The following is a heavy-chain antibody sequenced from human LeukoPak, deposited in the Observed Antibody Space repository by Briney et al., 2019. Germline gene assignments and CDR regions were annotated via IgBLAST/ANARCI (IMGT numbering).Heavy chain of an antibody. Sequence: GGSLRLSCAASGFTFSSYAVSWVRQAPGKGLEWVSAISGSGGGTYYADSVKGRFTISRDNSKNTLYLQMSSLSTEDTAVYYCAKTTTGYGSGRYPGWPVDYWGQGTLVSVSS. CDR3: AKTTTGYGSGRYPGWPVDY. CDR2: ISGSGGGT. V-gene: IGHV3-23*01. J-gene: IGHJ4*02. CDR1: GFTFSSYA. D-gene: IGHD6-19*01.